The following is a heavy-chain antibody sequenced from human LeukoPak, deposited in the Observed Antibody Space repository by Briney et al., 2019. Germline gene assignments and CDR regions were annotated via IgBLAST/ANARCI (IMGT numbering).Heavy chain of an antibody. CDR1: GVTFNTHG. CDR3: ARDTTITTDAFDM. J-gene: IGHJ3*02. V-gene: IGHV1-69*13. D-gene: IGHD4-11*01. Sequence: SVKVSCKASGVTFNTHGITWVRQAPGQGLEWLGGIIPIYNTAKYAQKFQGRVTITADESTSTAYMELSSLRSEDTAVYYCARDTTITTDAFDMWGQGTLVTVSP. CDR2: IIPIYNTA.